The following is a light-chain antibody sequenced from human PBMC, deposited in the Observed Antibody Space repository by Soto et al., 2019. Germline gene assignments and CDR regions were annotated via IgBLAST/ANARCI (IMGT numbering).Light chain of an antibody. J-gene: IGKJ1*01. V-gene: IGKV3-20*01. CDR2: VAS. CDR3: QHYGTTPWT. Sequence: ETVLTQSPGTLSLSPGERVTLSCRASQSVCSRCFAWYQQKPGQSPRLLIYVASTRATGIPDRFSGSGSVTDFTLTISRLEPEDFAVYYCQHYGTTPWTFGQGTKVGIK. CDR1: QSVCSRC.